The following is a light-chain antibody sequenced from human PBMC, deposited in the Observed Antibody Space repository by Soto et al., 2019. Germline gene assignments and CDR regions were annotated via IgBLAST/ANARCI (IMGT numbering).Light chain of an antibody. V-gene: IGKV3-20*01. CDR2: GAS. Sequence: EIVMTQSPATLSVSPGERATLFCRASQSVSSSYLAWYQQKPGQAPRLLIYGASSRATGIPDRFSGSGSGTDFTLTISRLEPEDFAVYYCQHYHGWPITFGQGTRLEIK. CDR3: QHYHGWPIT. CDR1: QSVSSSY. J-gene: IGKJ5*01.